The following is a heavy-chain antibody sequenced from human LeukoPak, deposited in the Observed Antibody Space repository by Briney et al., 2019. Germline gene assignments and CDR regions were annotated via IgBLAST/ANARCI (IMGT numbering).Heavy chain of an antibody. V-gene: IGHV3-30*18. Sequence: GGSLRLSCEASGFTFSTYGMHWVRQAPGKGLEWVAVITHDESNKYYADSVKGRFTVSRDNSKNALYLQMNSLRTDDTAMYYCAKDPVVGKHGGNWGQGTLVTVSS. CDR1: GFTFSTYG. J-gene: IGHJ4*02. D-gene: IGHD2-15*01. CDR2: ITHDESNK. CDR3: AKDPVVGKHGGN.